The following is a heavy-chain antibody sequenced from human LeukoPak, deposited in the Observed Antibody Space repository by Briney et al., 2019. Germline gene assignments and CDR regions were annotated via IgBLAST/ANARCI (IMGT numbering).Heavy chain of an antibody. V-gene: IGHV4-38-2*02. D-gene: IGHD3-22*01. CDR1: GYSISSGYY. CDR2: IYHSGST. Sequence: PSETLSLTCTVSGYSISSGYYWGWIRQPPGKGLEWIGSIYHSGSTYYNPSLKSRVTISVDTSKNQFSLKLSSVTAADTAVYYCARRAMYYYDSSGTQTYYFDYWGQGTLVTVSS. CDR3: ARRAMYYYDSSGTQTYYFDY. J-gene: IGHJ4*02.